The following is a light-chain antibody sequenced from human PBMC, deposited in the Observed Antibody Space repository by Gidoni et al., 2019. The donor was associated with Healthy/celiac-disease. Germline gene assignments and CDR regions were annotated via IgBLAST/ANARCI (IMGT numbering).Light chain of an antibody. CDR3: QQHNTYWT. CDR1: RNIGNW. CDR2: KAS. V-gene: IGKV1-5*03. Sequence: IHMTQSPSALSLSAGDTVTITCRASRNIGNWLAWYQQKPGKAPKLLVYKASVLQTGVPLRFSGTGYGTEVTLTINSLQPDDFATYYCQQHNTYWTFGLXTKVEMK. J-gene: IGKJ1*01.